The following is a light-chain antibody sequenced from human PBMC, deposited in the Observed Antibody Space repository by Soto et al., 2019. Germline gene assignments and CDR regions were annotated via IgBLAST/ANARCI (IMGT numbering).Light chain of an antibody. CDR2: VAS. V-gene: IGKV1-27*01. J-gene: IGKJ4*01. CDR1: QGISNY. Sequence: DIQMTQSPSSLSASVGDRVTITCRASQGISNYLAWYQQKPGKVPKLLIYVASTLQSGVPSRFSGSGSGTDFTLTISSIQAEDVATYFCQNYNSAPYTFGGGTKVEIK. CDR3: QNYNSAPYT.